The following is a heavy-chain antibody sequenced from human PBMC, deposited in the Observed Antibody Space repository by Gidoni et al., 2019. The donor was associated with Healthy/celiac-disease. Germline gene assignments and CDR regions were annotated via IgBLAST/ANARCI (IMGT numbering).Heavy chain of an antibody. CDR2: INPNSGGT. D-gene: IGHD2-21*01. V-gene: IGHV1-2*02. J-gene: IGHJ6*03. CDR1: GYTFTGYY. CDR3: ARVAYCGGDCYYYYMDV. Sequence: QVQLVQSGAEVKKPGASVKVSCKASGYTFTGYYMHWVRQAPGQGLEWMGWINPNSGGTNYAQKFQGRVTMTRDTSISTAYMELSRLRSDDTAVYYCARVAYCGGDCYYYYMDVWGKGTTVTVSS.